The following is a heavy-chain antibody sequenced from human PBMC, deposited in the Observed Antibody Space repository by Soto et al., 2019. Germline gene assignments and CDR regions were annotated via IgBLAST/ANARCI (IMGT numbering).Heavy chain of an antibody. J-gene: IGHJ6*03. V-gene: IGHV1-69*04. D-gene: IGHD5-12*01. Sequence: ASVKVSCKASGGTFSSYTISWVRQAPGQGLEWMGRIIPILGIANYAQKFQGRVTITADKSTSTAYMELSSLRSEDTAVYYCARDGLYSGYEYYYYYMDVWGKGPTVTVSS. CDR1: GGTFSSYT. CDR3: ARDGLYSGYEYYYYYMDV. CDR2: IIPILGIA.